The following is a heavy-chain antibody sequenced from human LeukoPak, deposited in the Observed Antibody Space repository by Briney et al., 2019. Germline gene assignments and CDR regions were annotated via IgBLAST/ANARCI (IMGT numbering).Heavy chain of an antibody. Sequence: PGGSLRLSCAASGFTFSSNAMSWVRQAPGKGLEWVSAISGSGDRTYYADSVKGRFSISRDNAKNSLYLQMSSLRGEDTAVYYCARCGTPNNYYYHGVDVWGQGTTVTVSS. CDR3: ARCGTPNNYYYHGVDV. V-gene: IGHV3-23*01. CDR1: GFTFSSNA. J-gene: IGHJ6*02. CDR2: ISGSGDRT. D-gene: IGHD1-26*01.